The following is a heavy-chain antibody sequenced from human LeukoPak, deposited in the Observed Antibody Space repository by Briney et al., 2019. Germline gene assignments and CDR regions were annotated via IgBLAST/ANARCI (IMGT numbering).Heavy chain of an antibody. V-gene: IGHV4-34*01. D-gene: IGHD1-1*01. CDR1: GGSFSDYY. CDR3: ARRLFQLSRYAFDI. CDR2: INHSGRN. Sequence: SETLSLTCAVYGGSFSDYYWSWIRQPPGKERGWIGEINHSGRNNYNPSLKSRVTISVDTSKNQFSLKLSSVTAAGTAVYYCARRLFQLSRYAFDIWGQGTMVTVSS. J-gene: IGHJ3*02.